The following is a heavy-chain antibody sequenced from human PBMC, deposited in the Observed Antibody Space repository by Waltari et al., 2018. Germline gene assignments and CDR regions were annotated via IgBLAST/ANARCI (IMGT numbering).Heavy chain of an antibody. V-gene: IGHV1-2*06. CDR2: INPNSGGT. Sequence: QVQLVQSGAEVKKPGASVKVSCKASGYTFTGYYMHWVRQAPGQGREWVGLINPNSGGTNYAQKFQGRVTMTRDTSISTAYMELSRLRSDDTAVYYCATTPYSSGWLPFDYWGQGTLVTVSS. CDR3: ATTPYSSGWLPFDY. CDR1: GYTFTGYY. J-gene: IGHJ4*02. D-gene: IGHD6-19*01.